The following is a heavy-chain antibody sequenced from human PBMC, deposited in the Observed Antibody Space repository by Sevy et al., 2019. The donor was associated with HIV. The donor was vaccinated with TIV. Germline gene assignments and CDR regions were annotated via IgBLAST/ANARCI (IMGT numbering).Heavy chain of an antibody. CDR3: ARHSTVTYFDY. CDR2: IYYRGST. Sequence: SETLSLTCTVSGGSISSSSYYWGWIRQPPGKGREGIGSIYYRGSTYYNPSLKSRVTISVDTSKNQFSLKLSSVTAAATVVYYCARHSTVTYFDYWGQGTLVTVSS. CDR1: GGSISSSSYY. J-gene: IGHJ4*02. V-gene: IGHV4-39*01. D-gene: IGHD4-17*01.